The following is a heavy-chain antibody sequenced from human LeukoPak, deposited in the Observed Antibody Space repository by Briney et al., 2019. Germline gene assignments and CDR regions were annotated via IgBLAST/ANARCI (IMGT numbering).Heavy chain of an antibody. Sequence: GGALRLSCAPSGFIFSDNPMSWVRQAPGKGLEWVSYISGSSSVIQHADSVKGRFTISRDNAKNSVYLQMNSLRDEDTAVYYCARDPQHSWFDPWGQGTLVTVSS. D-gene: IGHD1-26*01. V-gene: IGHV3-48*02. J-gene: IGHJ5*02. CDR1: GFIFSDNP. CDR3: ARDPQHSWFDP. CDR2: ISGSSSVI.